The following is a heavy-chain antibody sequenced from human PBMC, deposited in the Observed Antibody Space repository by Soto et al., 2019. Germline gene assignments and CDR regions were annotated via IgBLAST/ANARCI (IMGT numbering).Heavy chain of an antibody. Sequence: QVQLQESGPGLLKPSETLSLTCSVSGGPIRSYYLSWVRQAPGKGLEWIAYIAYTGITGYNPSLRGRVAISGDTSQNLFSLKMTSATAADRAVYYGAREGFSGYEALDYCGQGIPVTVSS. V-gene: IGHV4-59*01. CDR1: GGPIRSYY. CDR3: AREGFSGYEALDY. D-gene: IGHD5-12*01. CDR2: IAYTGIT. J-gene: IGHJ4*02.